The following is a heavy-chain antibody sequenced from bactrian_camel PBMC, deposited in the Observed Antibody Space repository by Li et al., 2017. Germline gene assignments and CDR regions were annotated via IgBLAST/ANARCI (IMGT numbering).Heavy chain of an antibody. Sequence: VQLVESGGGLVQPGGSLRLSCEGSGFTFNSYIMTWVRQAPGRGLEWVSLINIGSTTKSYADSVKGRFTISQDIPKRTVYLQMESLKPEDTAKYYCAAGDPGHRL. V-gene: IGHV3S40*01. J-gene: IGHJ4*01. CDR1: GFTFNSYI. CDR2: INIGSTTK.